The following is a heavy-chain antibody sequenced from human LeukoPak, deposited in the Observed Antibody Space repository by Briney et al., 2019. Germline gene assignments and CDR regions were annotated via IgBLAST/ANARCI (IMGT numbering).Heavy chain of an antibody. D-gene: IGHD5-18*01. CDR3: ARDYQGGYGDKTVDY. CDR2: IYYSGST. Sequence: SETLSLTCTVSGGSSSSYYWSWIRQPPGKGLEWLGYIYYSGSTNYNPSLKSRVTISVDTSKNQFSLKLSSVTAADTAVYYCARDYQGGYGDKTVDYWGQGTLVTVSS. V-gene: IGHV4-59*12. J-gene: IGHJ4*02. CDR1: GGSSSSYY.